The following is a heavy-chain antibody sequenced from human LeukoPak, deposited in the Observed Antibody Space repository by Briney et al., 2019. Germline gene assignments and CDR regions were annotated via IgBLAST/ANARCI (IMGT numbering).Heavy chain of an antibody. D-gene: IGHD3-22*01. Sequence: PGGSLRLSCAASGFTFSSYGMSWVRQAPGKGLEWVSPIISTSSYIYYADSVKGRFAISGDNAKNSLYLQMNSLRAEDTAVYYCARDTITMKEVAYWYFDLWGRGTLVTVSS. CDR3: ARDTITMKEVAYWYFDL. J-gene: IGHJ2*01. CDR1: GFTFSSYG. V-gene: IGHV3-21*01. CDR2: IISTSSYI.